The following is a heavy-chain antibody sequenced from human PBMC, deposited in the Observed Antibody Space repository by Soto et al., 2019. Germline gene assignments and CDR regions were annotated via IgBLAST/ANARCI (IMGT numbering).Heavy chain of an antibody. V-gene: IGHV3-30-3*01. J-gene: IGHJ4*02. D-gene: IGHD2-21*01. CDR2: VSFDGSNK. CDR3: ARDYSTTAPFDY. Sequence: PWGSLRLSCAASGFTFSTYTLHWVRQAPGKGLEWVAVVSFDGSNKYYADSLEGRFTISRDNSKNTLYLEMNSLRAEDTAVYYCARDYSTTAPFDYWGQGTLVTVSS. CDR1: GFTFSTYT.